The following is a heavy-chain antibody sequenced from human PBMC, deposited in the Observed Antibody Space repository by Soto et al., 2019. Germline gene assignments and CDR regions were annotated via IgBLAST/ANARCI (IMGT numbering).Heavy chain of an antibody. CDR3: ARYDSTSFDY. D-gene: IGHD3-22*01. Sequence: QVQLVQSGAEVKKPGASVKVSCKASGYTFTGYYMHWVPQVPGQGLEWMGWINPNSGGTNYAQKVQGWVTMTRDTSISTAYMELSRVRSDDTAVYYCARYDSTSFDYWGQGTLVTVSS. J-gene: IGHJ4*02. CDR1: GYTFTGYY. CDR2: INPNSGGT. V-gene: IGHV1-2*04.